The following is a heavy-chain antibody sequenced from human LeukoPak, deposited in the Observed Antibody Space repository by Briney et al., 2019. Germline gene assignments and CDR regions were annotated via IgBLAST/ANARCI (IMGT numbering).Heavy chain of an antibody. D-gene: IGHD1-26*01. CDR3: ATLRYSGSFGDY. Sequence: ASVKASCKASGYTFTGYYMHWVQQAPGQGLEWMGIINPSGGSTSYAQKFQGRVTMTRDMSTSTVYMELSSLRSEDTAVYYCATLRYSGSFGDYWGQGTLVTVSS. V-gene: IGHV1-46*01. CDR1: GYTFTGYY. J-gene: IGHJ4*02. CDR2: INPSGGST.